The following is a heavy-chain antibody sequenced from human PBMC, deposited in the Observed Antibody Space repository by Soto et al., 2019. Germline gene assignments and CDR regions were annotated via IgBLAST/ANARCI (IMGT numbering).Heavy chain of an antibody. J-gene: IGHJ4*02. CDR3: ARYSSGYVRYFDY. Sequence: LSLTCTVSGGSISSGGYYWSWIRQHPGKGLEWIGYIYYSGSTYYNPSLKSRVTISVDTSKNQFSLKLSSVTAADTAVYYCARYSSGYVRYFDYWGQGTLVTVSS. CDR2: IYYSGST. CDR1: GGSISSGGYY. V-gene: IGHV4-31*03. D-gene: IGHD3-22*01.